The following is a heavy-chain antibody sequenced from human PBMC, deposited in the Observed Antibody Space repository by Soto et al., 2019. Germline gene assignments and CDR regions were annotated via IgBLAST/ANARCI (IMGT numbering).Heavy chain of an antibody. CDR1: GGSISSYY. J-gene: IGHJ6*02. V-gene: IGHV4-59*08. Sequence: SETLSLTCTVSGGSISSYYWSWIRQPPGKGLEWIGYIYYSGSTNYNPSLKSRVTISVDTSKNQFSLKLSSVTAADTAVYYCARHIHCSSTSCPYYYYGMDVWGQGTTVTSP. D-gene: IGHD2-2*01. CDR3: ARHIHCSSTSCPYYYYGMDV. CDR2: IYYSGST.